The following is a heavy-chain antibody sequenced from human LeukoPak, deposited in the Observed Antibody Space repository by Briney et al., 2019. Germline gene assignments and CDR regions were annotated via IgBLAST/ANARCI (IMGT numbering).Heavy chain of an antibody. CDR2: ISGSGGST. CDR1: GFTSSSYA. J-gene: IGHJ4*02. Sequence: GGSLRLSCAASGFTSSSYAMGWVRQAPGKGLEWVSAISGSGGSTYYADSVKGRFTISRDNSKNTLYLQMNSLRAEDTAVYYCAKANCSGGSCPDYWGQGTLVTVSS. D-gene: IGHD2-15*01. V-gene: IGHV3-23*01. CDR3: AKANCSGGSCPDY.